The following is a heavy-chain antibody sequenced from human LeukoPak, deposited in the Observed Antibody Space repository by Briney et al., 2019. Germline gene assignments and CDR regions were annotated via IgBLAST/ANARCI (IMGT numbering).Heavy chain of an antibody. CDR3: ARHIAVAYYYYGMDV. CDR1: GYSFTRYW. V-gene: IGHV5-51*01. Sequence: GESLKISCKGSGYSFTRYWIGWVRQMPGKGLEWMGIIYPGDSDTRYSPSFQGQVTISADKSISAAYLQWSSLKASDTAMYYCARHIAVAYYYYGMDVWGQGTTVTVSS. D-gene: IGHD6-19*01. J-gene: IGHJ6*02. CDR2: IYPGDSDT.